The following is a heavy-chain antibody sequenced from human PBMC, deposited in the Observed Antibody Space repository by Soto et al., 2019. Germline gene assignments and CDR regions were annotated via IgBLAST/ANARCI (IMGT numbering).Heavy chain of an antibody. J-gene: IGHJ6*03. D-gene: IGHD4-17*01. Sequence: GGSLRLSCAASGFTFSSYAMSWVRQAPGKGLEWVSAISGSGGSTYYADSVKGRFTISRDNSKNTLYLQMNSLRAEDTAVYYCAKVVGDFYYYYYYMDVWGKGTTVTVSS. CDR2: ISGSGGST. V-gene: IGHV3-23*01. CDR1: GFTFSSYA. CDR3: AKVVGDFYYYYYYMDV.